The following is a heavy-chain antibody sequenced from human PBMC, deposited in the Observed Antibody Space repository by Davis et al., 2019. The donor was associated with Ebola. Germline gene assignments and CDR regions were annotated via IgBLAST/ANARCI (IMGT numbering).Heavy chain of an antibody. Sequence: AASVKVSCKASGYTFTNYDINWVRQAAGQGLEWMGWVSPNTGYTGISENFHGRVTMARDTSISTAYMELSSLRSEDTAVYYCATAWWGYISGWSPSFDYWGQGTLVTVSS. D-gene: IGHD6-19*01. CDR1: GYTFTNYD. V-gene: IGHV1-8*01. CDR3: ATAWWGYISGWSPSFDY. CDR2: VSPNTGYT. J-gene: IGHJ4*02.